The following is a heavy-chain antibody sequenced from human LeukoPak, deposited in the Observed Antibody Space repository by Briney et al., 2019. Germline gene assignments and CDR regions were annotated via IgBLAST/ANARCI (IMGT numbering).Heavy chain of an antibody. CDR3: ARQRNYVSGAEYFEH. J-gene: IGHJ1*01. CDR2: IYYSGST. D-gene: IGHD3-16*01. CDR1: GVSISSSSYY. V-gene: IGHV4-39*01. Sequence: PSETLSLTCTVSGVSISSSSYYWGWIRQPPGKGLEWIGSIYYSGSTYYNPSLKSRVTISADTSKNQFSLKLTSVTAADTAVYYCARQRNYVSGAEYFEHWGQGTLVTVSS.